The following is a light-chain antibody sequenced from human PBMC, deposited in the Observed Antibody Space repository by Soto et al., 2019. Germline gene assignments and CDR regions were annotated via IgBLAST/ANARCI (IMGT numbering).Light chain of an antibody. CDR2: DAS. Sequence: EIVLTQSPATLSLSPGERATLSCRASQSASNYLAWYQQKPGQAPRLLIYDASNRAPGIPARFSGSGSGTDFTLTISSLEPEDFAVYYCQQRGNWPPFTFGPGTKVDIK. J-gene: IGKJ3*01. V-gene: IGKV3-11*01. CDR3: QQRGNWPPFT. CDR1: QSASNY.